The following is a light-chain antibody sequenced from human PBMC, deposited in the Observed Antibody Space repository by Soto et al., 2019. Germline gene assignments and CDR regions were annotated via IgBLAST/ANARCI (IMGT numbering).Light chain of an antibody. Sequence: EILLTQSPDSLSLSPWDRATLSCRASQSFSSTFFAWYQQKPGQAPRLLIYGASSRATGIPDRFSGSGSGTDFTPTISRLEPEDFAVYYCQQYDSSVTFGQGTKVEIK. CDR3: QQYDSSVT. J-gene: IGKJ1*01. V-gene: IGKV3-20*01. CDR2: GAS. CDR1: QSFSSTF.